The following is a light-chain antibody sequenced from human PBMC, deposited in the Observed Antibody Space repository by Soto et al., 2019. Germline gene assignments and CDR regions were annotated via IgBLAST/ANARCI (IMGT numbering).Light chain of an antibody. Sequence: DIQLTQSPSTLSASVGDSVTITCRASQSIDSWLAWYQQKPGKAPKLLIYKASFLHSGVPSRFSGSGSGAEFTLSISNLQPDDSATYYCQQYTAYSWTFGQGTKVEIK. CDR3: QQYTAYSWT. CDR2: KAS. CDR1: QSIDSW. J-gene: IGKJ1*01. V-gene: IGKV1-5*03.